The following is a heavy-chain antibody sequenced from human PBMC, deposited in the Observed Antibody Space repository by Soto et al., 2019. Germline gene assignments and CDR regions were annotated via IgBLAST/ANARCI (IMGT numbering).Heavy chain of an antibody. CDR3: ARVRQLVGYFYYYMDV. CDR2: IIPIFGTA. V-gene: IGHV1-69*13. J-gene: IGHJ6*03. CDR1: GGTFSSYA. Sequence: SVKVSCKASGGTFSSYAISWVRQAPGQGLECMGGIIPIFGTANYAQKFQGRVTITADESTSTAYMELSSLRSDDTAVYYCARVRQLVGYFYYYMDVWGKGTTVTVSS. D-gene: IGHD6-6*01.